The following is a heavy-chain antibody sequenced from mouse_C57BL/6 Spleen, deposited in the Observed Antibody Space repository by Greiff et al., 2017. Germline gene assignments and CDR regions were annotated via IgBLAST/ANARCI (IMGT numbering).Heavy chain of an antibody. CDR2: INPGSGGT. Sequence: VQLQESGAELVRPGTSVKVSCTASGYAFTNYLIEWVKQRPGQGLEWIGVINPGSGGTNYTEKFKGKATLTADKSSSTAYMQLSSLTSEDSAVYFCAGEYYGSPAWFAYWGQGTLVTVSA. J-gene: IGHJ3*01. D-gene: IGHD1-1*01. CDR1: GYAFTNYL. V-gene: IGHV1-54*01. CDR3: AGEYYGSPAWFAY.